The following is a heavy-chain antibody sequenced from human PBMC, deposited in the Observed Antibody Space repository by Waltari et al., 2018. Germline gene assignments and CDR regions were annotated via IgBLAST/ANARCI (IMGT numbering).Heavy chain of an antibody. CDR2: IKQDGSEK. Sequence: EVQLVESGGGLVQPGGSLRLSCAASGFTFSSYWMSWVRQAPGKGLEWVANIKQDGSEKYDVDAVKGRFTISRDNAKNSLYLQMNSLRAEDTAVYYCARMYSSGWYGGAFDYWGQGTLVTVSS. CDR1: GFTFSSYW. J-gene: IGHJ4*02. CDR3: ARMYSSGWYGGAFDY. V-gene: IGHV3-7*01. D-gene: IGHD6-19*01.